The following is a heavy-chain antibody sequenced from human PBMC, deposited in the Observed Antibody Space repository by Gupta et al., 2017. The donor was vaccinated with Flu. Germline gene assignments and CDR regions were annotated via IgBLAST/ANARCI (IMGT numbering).Heavy chain of an antibody. J-gene: IGHJ4*02. V-gene: IGHV1-2*06. CDR2: INPNSGGT. Sequence: QVQPVQSGAEVKNPGGSVKVTCKASGYHFTAYQMHWVRQAPGQGLEWMGRINPNSGGTNYAQKFQGRVTMTRDTSISTAYMELSRLRSDDTAVYYCAREQQLVQGYWGQGTLVTVSS. CDR3: AREQQLVQGY. CDR1: GYHFTAYQ. D-gene: IGHD6-13*01.